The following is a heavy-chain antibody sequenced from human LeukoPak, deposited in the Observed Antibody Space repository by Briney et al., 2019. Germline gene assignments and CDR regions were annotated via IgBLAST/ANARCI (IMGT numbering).Heavy chain of an antibody. J-gene: IGHJ6*03. CDR1: GYTFTGYY. Sequence: ASVKVSCKASGYTFTGYYMHWVRQAPGQGLEWMGWINPNSGGTNYAQKFQGRVTMTRDTSISTAYMELSRLRSDDTAVYYCARRNILTGYYVGHDTLRNSNYYYYMDVWGKGTTVTVSS. CDR3: ARRNILTGYYVGHDTLRNSNYYYYMDV. V-gene: IGHV1-2*02. D-gene: IGHD3-9*01. CDR2: INPNSGGT.